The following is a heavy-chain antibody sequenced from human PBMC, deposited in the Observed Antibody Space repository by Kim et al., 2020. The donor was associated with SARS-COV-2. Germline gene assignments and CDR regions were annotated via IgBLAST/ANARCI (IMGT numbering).Heavy chain of an antibody. CDR1: GYTFTSYY. J-gene: IGHJ5*02. D-gene: IGHD3-22*01. CDR2: INPSGGST. V-gene: IGHV1-46*01. Sequence: ASVKVSCKASGYTFTSYYMHWVRQAPGQGLEWMGIINPSGGSTSYAQKFQGRVTMTRDTSTSTVYMELSSLRSEDTAVYYCARDVAYWRYYDSSALSPWGQGTLVTVSS. CDR3: ARDVAYWRYYDSSALSP.